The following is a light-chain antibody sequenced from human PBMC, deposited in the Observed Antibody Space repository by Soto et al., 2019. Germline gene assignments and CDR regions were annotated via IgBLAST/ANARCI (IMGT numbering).Light chain of an antibody. CDR2: GNN. CDR3: FSFTTTSTHV. J-gene: IGLJ1*01. V-gene: IGLV1-40*01. Sequence: QSVLTQPPSVSGAPGQRVTISCTGSGSNIGAGYDVHWYQQLPGTAPKLLIYGNNNRPSGVPDRFSGSKSGTSASLAISGLQVEDEAEYFCFSFTTTSTHVFGTGTKVTVL. CDR1: GSNIGAGYD.